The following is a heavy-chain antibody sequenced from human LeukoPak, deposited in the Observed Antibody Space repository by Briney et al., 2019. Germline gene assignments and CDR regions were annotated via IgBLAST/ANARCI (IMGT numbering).Heavy chain of an antibody. J-gene: IGHJ4*02. CDR1: GYTFTSYG. D-gene: IGHD1-1*01. CDR3: ARDTRTRNYDY. Sequence: ASVTVSCTASGYTFTSYGISWVRQAPGQGLEWMGWISAYNGNTNYAQKLQGRVTMTTDTSTSTAYMELRSLRSDDTAVYYCARDTRTRNYDYWGQGTLVTVSS. V-gene: IGHV1-18*01. CDR2: ISAYNGNT.